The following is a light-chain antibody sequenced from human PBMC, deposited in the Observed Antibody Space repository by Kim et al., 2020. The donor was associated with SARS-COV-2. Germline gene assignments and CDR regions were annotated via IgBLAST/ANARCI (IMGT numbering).Light chain of an antibody. CDR1: QSVSSSH. Sequence: EIVLTQSPGTLSLSPGERATLSCRASQSVSSSHLAWYQQKPGQAPRLLIYGSSSRATGTPDRFSGSGSGTDFTLTISRLEPEDFAVYYCQQFGSSHTFGQGTKLEI. CDR3: QQFGSSHT. V-gene: IGKV3-20*01. J-gene: IGKJ2*01. CDR2: GSS.